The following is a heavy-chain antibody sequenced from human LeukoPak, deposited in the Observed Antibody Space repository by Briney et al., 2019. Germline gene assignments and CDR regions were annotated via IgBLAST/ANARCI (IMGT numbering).Heavy chain of an antibody. CDR2: IIPMVGIA. Sequence: GASVKVSCKASGDTFSNYAISWVRQAPGQGLEWVGRIIPMVGIANFAQKLQGRVLITADKSTSTAYMELSSLRSDDTAVYYCARDSTNLIPYYWGQGTLVSVSS. V-gene: IGHV1-69*04. CDR1: GDTFSNYA. D-gene: IGHD5/OR15-5a*01. J-gene: IGHJ4*02. CDR3: ARDSTNLIPYY.